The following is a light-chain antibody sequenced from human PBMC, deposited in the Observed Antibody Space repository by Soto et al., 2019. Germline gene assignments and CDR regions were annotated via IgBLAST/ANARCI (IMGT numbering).Light chain of an antibody. V-gene: IGKV3-15*01. Sequence: EVVMTQSPATLSVSPGERATLSCRASQTVSSNLAWYQQKPGQSPRLLIYGTSTRATGVPARFSGSGSGTEFTLSISSLQSEDFAVYYCHQYNFWPSFRQGTKVDIK. CDR3: HQYNFWPS. CDR2: GTS. CDR1: QTVSSN. J-gene: IGKJ1*01.